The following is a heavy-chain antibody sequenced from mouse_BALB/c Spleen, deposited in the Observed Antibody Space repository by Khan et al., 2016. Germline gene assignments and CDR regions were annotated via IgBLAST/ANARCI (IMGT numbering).Heavy chain of an antibody. CDR2: IYPGDGDT. CDR3: ARSTPFAN. Sequence: QVRLQQSGAELVRPGSSVKISCKASGFAFSSYWMNWVKQRPGQGLEWIGQIYPGDGDTNYNGKFKGKVTLTADKSSSTAYMQLSSLTSEDSAVYFCARSTPFANWGQGTLVTVSA. J-gene: IGHJ3*01. CDR1: GFAFSSYW. V-gene: IGHV1-80*01.